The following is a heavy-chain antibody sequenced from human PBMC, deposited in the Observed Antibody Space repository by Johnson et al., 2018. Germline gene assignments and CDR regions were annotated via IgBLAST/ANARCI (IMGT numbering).Heavy chain of an antibody. Sequence: VQLQESGPGLVKPSETLSLTCTVSGGSTSSYYWSWIRQPPGKGLEWIGYIYGSGSTNYNPSLNSRVTMSIDTSKNQFSLKLSSVTAADTAVYYCARESALSNFWSGRDRLYYFDYWGQGTLVTVSS. D-gene: IGHD3-3*01. CDR3: ARESALSNFWSGRDRLYYFDY. J-gene: IGHJ4*02. V-gene: IGHV4-59*01. CDR1: GGSTSSYY. CDR2: IYGSGST.